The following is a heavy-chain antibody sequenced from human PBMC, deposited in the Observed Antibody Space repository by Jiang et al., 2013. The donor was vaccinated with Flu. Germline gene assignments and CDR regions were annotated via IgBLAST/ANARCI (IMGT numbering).Heavy chain of an antibody. CDR3: ARGSSGWYGESEIYYYYYGMDV. CDR2: INPNSGGT. J-gene: IGHJ6*02. D-gene: IGHD6-19*01. V-gene: IGHV1-2*04. CDR1: GYTFTGYY. Sequence: SGAEVKKPGASVKVSCKASGYTFTGYYMHWVRQAPGQGLEWMGWINPNSGGTNYAQKFQGWVTMTRDTSISTAYMELSRLRSDDTAVYYCARGSSGWYGESEIYYYYYGMDVWGQGTTVTVSS.